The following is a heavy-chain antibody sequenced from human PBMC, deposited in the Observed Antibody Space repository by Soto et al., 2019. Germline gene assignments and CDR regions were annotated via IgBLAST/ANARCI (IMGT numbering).Heavy chain of an antibody. CDR2: ISGSGGST. V-gene: IGHV3-23*01. Sequence: GXSLRLSCAASGFTLSSYALSWFRQAPVNGLEWVSAISGSGGSTYYADSVKGRFTISRDNSKNSLYLQMNSLRAEDTAVYYRARDSYYYDSSGYYLYYFDYWGQGTLVTVSS. D-gene: IGHD3-22*01. J-gene: IGHJ4*02. CDR3: ARDSYYYDSSGYYLYYFDY. CDR1: GFTLSSYA.